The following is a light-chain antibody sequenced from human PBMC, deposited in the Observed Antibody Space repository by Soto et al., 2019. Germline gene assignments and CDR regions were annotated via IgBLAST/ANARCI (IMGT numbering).Light chain of an antibody. CDR2: GSS. CDR1: QSVSGTY. CDR3: QHYGGSPPYT. J-gene: IGKJ2*01. Sequence: EIVLTQSPGTLSLSPGERVTLSCRASQSVSGTYLAWYQQKPGQAPRLLIYGSSNRAIGIPDRFSGSVSGTDFTLTISRLEPEDFAVYYCQHYGGSPPYTFGQGTNLEIK. V-gene: IGKV3-20*01.